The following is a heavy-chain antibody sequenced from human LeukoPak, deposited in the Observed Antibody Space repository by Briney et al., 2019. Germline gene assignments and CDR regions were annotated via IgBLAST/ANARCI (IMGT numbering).Heavy chain of an antibody. Sequence: GGSLRLSCAASGFTFSSYGMHWVRQAPGKGLEWVAVISYDGSNKYYADSVKGRFTISRDNSKNTLYLQMNSLKTEDTAVYYCTTDPYQHSGWGLPYYFDYWGQGTLVTVSS. CDR2: ISYDGSNK. CDR1: GFTFSSYG. J-gene: IGHJ4*02. CDR3: TTDPYQHSGWGLPYYFDY. D-gene: IGHD6-19*01. V-gene: IGHV3-30*03.